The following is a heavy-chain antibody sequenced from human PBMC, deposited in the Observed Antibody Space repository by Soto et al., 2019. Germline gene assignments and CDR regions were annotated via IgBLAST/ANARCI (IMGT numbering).Heavy chain of an antibody. Sequence: QVQLVESGGGVVQPGRSLRLSCAPSGFIFSSYGMHWVRQAPGKGLEWVAVIRYDGSNKYYADSVRGRFTISRDNSKNRLYLQMNSLRAEDTALYYCARVKQGRCGYDSPFDYWGQGTLVTVSS. D-gene: IGHD5-12*01. CDR3: ARVKQGRCGYDSPFDY. CDR2: IRYDGSNK. J-gene: IGHJ4*02. CDR1: GFIFSSYG. V-gene: IGHV3-33*01.